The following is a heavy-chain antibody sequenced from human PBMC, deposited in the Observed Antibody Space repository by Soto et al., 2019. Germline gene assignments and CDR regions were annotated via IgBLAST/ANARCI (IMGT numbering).Heavy chain of an antibody. D-gene: IGHD7-27*01. CDR2: IYSGGST. V-gene: IGHV3-53*01. CDR1: GFTVSNNY. J-gene: IGHJ6*02. CDR3: SRDSLTGEDGVDV. Sequence: GGSLRLSCAASGFTVSNNYMSWVRQAPGKGLEWVSVIYSGGSTYYADSVKGRFTISRDNSKNTLYLQMNSLRAEDTAVYYCSRDSLTGEDGVDVWGQGTTVTVSS.